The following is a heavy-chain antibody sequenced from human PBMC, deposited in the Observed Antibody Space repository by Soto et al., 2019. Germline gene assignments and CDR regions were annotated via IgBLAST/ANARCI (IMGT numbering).Heavy chain of an antibody. D-gene: IGHD1-20*01. CDR1: GGTFSSYA. CDR3: ARGITGTVTYYDGLDV. V-gene: IGHV1-69*12. CDR2: IIPIFGTA. J-gene: IGHJ6*02. Sequence: QVQLVQSGAEVKKPGSSMKVSCKASGGTFSSYAISWVRQAPGQGLEWMGGIIPIFGTADYAQKFHGRVTITADESTSTAYMELGSLRSEDTAVYYCARGITGTVTYYDGLDVWGQGTTVTVSS.